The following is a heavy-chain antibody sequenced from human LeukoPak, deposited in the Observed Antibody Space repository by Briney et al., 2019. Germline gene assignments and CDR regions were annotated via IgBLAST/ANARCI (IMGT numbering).Heavy chain of an antibody. CDR1: GFTVSNNY. J-gene: IGHJ4*02. D-gene: IGHD3-10*01. CDR3: VRGQTIDY. V-gene: IGHV3-74*03. Sequence: GGSLRLSCAASGFTVSNNYMRWVRQAPGKGLVWVSRIKSDGTGILYADFVEGRFTISRDNAKNALYLQMTSLRDEDTAVYYCVRGQTIDYWGQGILVTVSS. CDR2: IKSDGTGI.